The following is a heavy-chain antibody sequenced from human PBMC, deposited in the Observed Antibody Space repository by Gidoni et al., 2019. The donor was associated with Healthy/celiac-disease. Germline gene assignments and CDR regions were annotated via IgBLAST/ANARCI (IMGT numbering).Heavy chain of an antibody. D-gene: IGHD5-12*01. CDR2: IIPIFGTA. Sequence: QVQLVQSGAEVKKPGASVKVSCKASGGTFSSYAIRWVRQAPGQGLGWMGGIIPIFGTANYAQKFQCRVTITADESTSTAYMELSSLRSADTAVYYCACRGRWLRLGYYYYGMDVWGQGTTVTVSS. CDR1: GGTFSSYA. V-gene: IGHV1-69*01. J-gene: IGHJ6*02. CDR3: ACRGRWLRLGYYYYGMDV.